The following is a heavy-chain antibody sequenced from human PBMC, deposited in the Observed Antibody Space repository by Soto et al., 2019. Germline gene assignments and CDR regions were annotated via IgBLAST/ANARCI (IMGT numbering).Heavy chain of an antibody. CDR1: DFAFSSYW. CDR3: ARVIAAPHFYFDT. V-gene: IGHV3-7*05. J-gene: IGHJ4*02. D-gene: IGHD2-21*01. Sequence: GGSLRLSCASSDFAFSSYWMTWVRQAPGKGLEWVANIRQHGGEKYYVDSVKGRFTVSRDNARQSLHLQMNSLRAEDTAVYYCARVIAAPHFYFDTWGPRTPVTVSS. CDR2: IRQHGGEK.